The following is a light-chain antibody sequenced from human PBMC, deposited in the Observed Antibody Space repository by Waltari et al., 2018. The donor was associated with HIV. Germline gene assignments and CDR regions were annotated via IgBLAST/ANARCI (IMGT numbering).Light chain of an antibody. Sequence: QSVLTQPPSASGTPGQRDTISCSGSFGGKTVTWYHQLPGTSPKLLMYTNDRRPSGVTDRLSGSTSDTSASLAISGLKSEEEADYYCAVWDDSLNGVFGGGTRLTVL. J-gene: IGLJ3*02. V-gene: IGLV1-44*01. CDR3: AVWDDSLNGV. CDR2: TND. CDR1: FGGKT.